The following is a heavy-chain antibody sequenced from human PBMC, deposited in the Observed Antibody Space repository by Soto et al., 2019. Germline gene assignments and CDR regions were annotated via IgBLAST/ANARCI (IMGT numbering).Heavy chain of an antibody. V-gene: IGHV4-34*01. Sequence: SETLSLTCAVYGGSFSGYYWSWIRQPPGKGLEWIGEINHSGSTNYNPSLKSRVTISVDTSKNQFSLELSSVTAADTAVYYCARTHIVVVPAAMVSWFDPWGQGTLVTVSS. CDR2: INHSGST. D-gene: IGHD2-2*01. CDR1: GGSFSGYY. CDR3: ARTHIVVVPAAMVSWFDP. J-gene: IGHJ5*02.